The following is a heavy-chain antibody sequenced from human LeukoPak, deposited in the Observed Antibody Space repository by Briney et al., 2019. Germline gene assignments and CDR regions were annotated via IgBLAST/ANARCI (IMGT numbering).Heavy chain of an antibody. D-gene: IGHD6-19*01. CDR1: GFTFNNYN. CDR3: ARGAVAGNNWFDP. CDR2: IWYDGSNK. J-gene: IGHJ5*02. Sequence: GGSLRLSRAASGFTFNNYNMHWVRQAPGKGLEWVAVIWYDGSNKYYADSVKGRFTISRDNSKNMLYLQMNSLRAEDTAVYYCARGAVAGNNWFDPWGQGTLVTVSS. V-gene: IGHV3-33*01.